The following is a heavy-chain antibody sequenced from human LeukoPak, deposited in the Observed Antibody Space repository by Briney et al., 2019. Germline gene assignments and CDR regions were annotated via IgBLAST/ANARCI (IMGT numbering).Heavy chain of an antibody. CDR2: ISGSGGDT. D-gene: IGHD5-12*01. Sequence: GRSLRLSCAASGFTFSSYAVSWVRQAPGKGLEWVSAISGSGGDTYYADSVRGRFTISRDNSKNTLFLQMNSLRVEDTAVYHCASQIVATAGWGQGTLVTVPS. CDR1: GFTFSSYA. CDR3: ASQIVATAG. J-gene: IGHJ4*02. V-gene: IGHV3-23*01.